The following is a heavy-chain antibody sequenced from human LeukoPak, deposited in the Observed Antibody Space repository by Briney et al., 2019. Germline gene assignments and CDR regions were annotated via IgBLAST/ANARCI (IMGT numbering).Heavy chain of an antibody. Sequence: GGSLRLSCAASGFTFDDYGMSWVRQAPGKGLEWVSGINWNGDNTNYADSLKGRFTISRDNAKNSLYLQMNSLSAEDTAVYYCARGGTTFEHWGQGTLVTVSS. CDR1: GFTFDDYG. J-gene: IGHJ4*02. CDR2: INWNGDNT. CDR3: ARGGTTFEH. V-gene: IGHV3-20*04. D-gene: IGHD1-1*01.